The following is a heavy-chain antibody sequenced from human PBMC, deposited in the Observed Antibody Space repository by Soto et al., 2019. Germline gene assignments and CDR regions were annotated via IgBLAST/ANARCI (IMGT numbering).Heavy chain of an antibody. J-gene: IGHJ4*02. Sequence: GASVKVSCKASGGTFISYAISWVRQAPGQGLEWMGWIIPNSGSTDYAQKFQGWVTMTRDTSISTAYMELSRLRSNDTAVYYCASGGELPRTYWGQGTLVTVSS. D-gene: IGHD1-26*01. CDR1: GGTFISYA. V-gene: IGHV1-2*04. CDR3: ASGGELPRTY. CDR2: IIPNSGST.